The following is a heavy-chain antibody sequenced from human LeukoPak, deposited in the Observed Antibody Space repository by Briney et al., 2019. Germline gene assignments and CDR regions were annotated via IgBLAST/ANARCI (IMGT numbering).Heavy chain of an antibody. Sequence: GESLKVSWQGSGYSFTSYWIGWVRQMPGKGLKWMGIIYPRYSSTRYSPSLQGQVTISADKSISTAYLQWSSLEASDTAMYYCARRQTGAGESQYNWFDPWGQGTLVTVSS. CDR1: GYSFTSYW. CDR2: IYPRYSST. V-gene: IGHV5-51*01. D-gene: IGHD3-10*01. CDR3: ARRQTGAGESQYNWFDP. J-gene: IGHJ5*02.